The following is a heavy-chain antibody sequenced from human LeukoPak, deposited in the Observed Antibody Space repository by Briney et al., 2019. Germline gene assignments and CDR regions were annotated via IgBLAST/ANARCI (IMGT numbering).Heavy chain of an antibody. CDR3: ARKPPSGPGYYYSYGMDV. Sequence: PSETLFLTCTVSGGSISSYYWSWIRQPPGKGLEWIGYTYYSGSTNYNPSLKSRVTISVDTSKNQFSLKLSSVTAADTAVYYCARKPPSGPGYYYSYGMDVWGQGTTVTVSS. J-gene: IGHJ6*02. V-gene: IGHV4-59*08. CDR1: GGSISSYY. CDR2: TYYSGST.